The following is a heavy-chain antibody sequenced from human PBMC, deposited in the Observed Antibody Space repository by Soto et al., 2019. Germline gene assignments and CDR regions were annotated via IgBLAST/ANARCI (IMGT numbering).Heavy chain of an antibody. CDR3: ARAAHKRRIAAGLNWLDP. J-gene: IGHJ5*02. CDR1: GGSISSGGYY. V-gene: IGHV4-31*03. D-gene: IGHD6-13*01. Sequence: PSETLSLTCTVSGGSISSGGYYWSWIRQHPGKGLEWIGYIYYSGSTYYNPSLKSRVTISVDTSKNQFSLKLSSVTAADTAVYYCARAAHKRRIAAGLNWLDPWGQGTRATAPQ. CDR2: IYYSGST.